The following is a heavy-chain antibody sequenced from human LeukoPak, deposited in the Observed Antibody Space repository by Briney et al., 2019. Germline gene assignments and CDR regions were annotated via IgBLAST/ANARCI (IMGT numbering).Heavy chain of an antibody. CDR1: GGSISSSSYY. V-gene: IGHV4-39*01. Sequence: SSESLSLTCTVSGGSISSSSYYWGWIRQPPGKGLEWIGSIYYSGSTYYNPSLKSRVTISVDTSKNQFSLKLSSVTAADTAVYYCARHRSMIHAFDIWGQGTMVTVSS. CDR3: ARHRSMIHAFDI. D-gene: IGHD3-22*01. CDR2: IYYSGST. J-gene: IGHJ3*02.